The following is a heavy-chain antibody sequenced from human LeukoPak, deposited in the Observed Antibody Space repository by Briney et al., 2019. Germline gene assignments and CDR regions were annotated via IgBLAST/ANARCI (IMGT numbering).Heavy chain of an antibody. CDR2: IWYDGSNK. J-gene: IGHJ4*02. CDR1: GFTFSSYG. Sequence: QSGGSLRLSCAASGFTFSSYGMHWVRQAPGKGLEWVAVIWYDGSNKYYADSVKGRFTISRDNSKNTLYLQMNSLRAEDTAVYYCAKDLRPYQGGYFFDYWGQGTLVTVSS. V-gene: IGHV3-33*06. CDR3: AKDLRPYQGGYFFDY. D-gene: IGHD5-12*01.